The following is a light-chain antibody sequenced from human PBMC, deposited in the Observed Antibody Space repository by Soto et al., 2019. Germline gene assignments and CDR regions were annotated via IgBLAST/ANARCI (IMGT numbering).Light chain of an antibody. CDR2: EVE. Sequence: QSVLARPASVSGSPGQSITISCTGSGRDIGAYNYVSWYQQHPGKAPKLIIYEVENRPSGVSNRFSASKSAFTASLTISGLQAEEEADYYCSSYTTSYFYVFGTGTKLTVL. J-gene: IGLJ1*01. CDR3: SSYTTSYFYV. V-gene: IGLV2-14*01. CDR1: GRDIGAYNY.